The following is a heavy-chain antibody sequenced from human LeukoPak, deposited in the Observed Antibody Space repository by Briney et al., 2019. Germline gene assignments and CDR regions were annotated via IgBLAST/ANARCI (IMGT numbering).Heavy chain of an antibody. D-gene: IGHD5-12*01. CDR2: IKQDGSEE. V-gene: IGHV3-7*04. J-gene: IGHJ4*02. CDR1: GFTFSSYW. CDR3: ARDRSGYPFDY. Sequence: PGGSLRLSCAASGFTFSSYWMSWVRQAPGKGLEWVANIKQDGSEEYYVDSVTGRFTISRDNAKNSLYLQMNSLRAEDTAVYYCARDRSGYPFDYWGQRTLVTVSS.